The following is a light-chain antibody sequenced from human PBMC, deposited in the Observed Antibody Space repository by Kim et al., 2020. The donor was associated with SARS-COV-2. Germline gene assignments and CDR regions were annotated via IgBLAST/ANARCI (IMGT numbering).Light chain of an antibody. CDR3: SSYTSRSTLV. Sequence: QSVLTQPASVSGSPGQSITISCTGTSSDVGAYNFVSWYQQHPGKAPKLVIYDVTNRPSGVSDRFSGSKSANTASLTISGLQTEDEADYYCSSYTSRSTLVFGGGTQLTVL. CDR1: SSDVGAYNF. V-gene: IGLV2-14*03. J-gene: IGLJ2*01. CDR2: DVT.